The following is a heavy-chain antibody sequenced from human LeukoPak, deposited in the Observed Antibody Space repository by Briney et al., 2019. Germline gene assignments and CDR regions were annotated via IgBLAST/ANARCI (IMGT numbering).Heavy chain of an antibody. J-gene: IGHJ3*02. V-gene: IGHV4-34*01. CDR2: INHSGST. D-gene: IGHD3-22*01. CDR3: ARGPYSYDSSGAFDI. CDR1: GGSFSGYY. Sequence: SETLSLTCAVYGGSFSGYYWSWIRQPPGKGLEWIGEINHSGSTNYNLSLKSRVTISVDTSKNQFSLKLSSATAADTAVYFCARGPYSYDSSGAFDIWGQGTMVTVSS.